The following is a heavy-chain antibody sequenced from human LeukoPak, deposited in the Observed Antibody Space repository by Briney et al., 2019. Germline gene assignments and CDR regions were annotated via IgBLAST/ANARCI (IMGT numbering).Heavy chain of an antibody. CDR3: AHQIGYSYGGGYYFDY. V-gene: IGHV3-53*01. Sequence: GGSLRLSCAASGFTVSSNYMSWVRQAPGKGLEWVSVIYSGGSTYYADSVKGRFTISRDSSKNTMYLQMNSLRAEDTVVYYCAHQIGYSYGGGYYFDYWGQGTLVTVSS. CDR2: IYSGGST. D-gene: IGHD5-18*01. CDR1: GFTVSSNY. J-gene: IGHJ4*02.